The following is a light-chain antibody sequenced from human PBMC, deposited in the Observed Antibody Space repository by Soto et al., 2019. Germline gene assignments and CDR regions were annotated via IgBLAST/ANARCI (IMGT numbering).Light chain of an antibody. CDR1: QSVTSTF. CDR2: SVS. CDR3: QQFGSSVWT. J-gene: IGKJ1*01. Sequence: TPAPGTLSLSHGETATLFCRVRQSVTSTFLAWYQQKPGQAPRLLIYSVSRRATGIPDRFSGSGSGTDFTLTISRLEAEDFAVYFCQQFGSSVWTFGQGTKVDVK. V-gene: IGKV3-20*01.